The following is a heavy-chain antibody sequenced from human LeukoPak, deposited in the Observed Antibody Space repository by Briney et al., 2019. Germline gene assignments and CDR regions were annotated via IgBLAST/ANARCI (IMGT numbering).Heavy chain of an antibody. Sequence: KTSETLSLTCTVSGDSIGTTNYSWGWVRQSPGKGLEWIASVYYTGSPYYNLSLKSRVTISVDTSKNQFSLKLTSMTAADAAVYYCARVPVPATIYVGYYYYMDVWGKGTTVTVSS. CDR1: GDSIGTTNYS. J-gene: IGHJ6*03. CDR2: VYYTGSP. D-gene: IGHD2-2*01. CDR3: ARVPVPATIYVGYYYYMDV. V-gene: IGHV4-39*07.